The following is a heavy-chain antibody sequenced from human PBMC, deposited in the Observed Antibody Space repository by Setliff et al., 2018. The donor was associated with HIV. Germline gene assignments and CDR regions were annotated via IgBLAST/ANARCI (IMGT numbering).Heavy chain of an antibody. CDR2: ISYNSGRI. CDR3: GRVALWHPFHYYYLDV. CDR1: GFTFDDYA. J-gene: IGHJ6*03. Sequence: LRLSCAVSGFTFDDYAMHWVRQVPGKGLEWVSSISYNSGRIGYADSVKGRFTISRDNAKSSLYLHVTTLRPADTAVYYCGRVALWHPFHYYYLDVWGRGTTVTVSS. V-gene: IGHV3-9*01.